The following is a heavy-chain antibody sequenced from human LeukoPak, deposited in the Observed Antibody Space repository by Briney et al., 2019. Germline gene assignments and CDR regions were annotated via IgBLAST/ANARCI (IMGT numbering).Heavy chain of an antibody. J-gene: IGHJ4*02. Sequence: GGSLRLSCTASGFIFCNYWMNCVRQVPGKGLEWVANIKEDGSEKGYVDSVKGRFTISRDNAKNSLFLQMNSLRDEDTAVYYCARGLNTSPGVDYWGQGTLVTVSS. D-gene: IGHD1/OR15-1a*01. CDR2: IKEDGSEK. V-gene: IGHV3-7*01. CDR3: ARGLNTSPGVDY. CDR1: GFIFCNYW.